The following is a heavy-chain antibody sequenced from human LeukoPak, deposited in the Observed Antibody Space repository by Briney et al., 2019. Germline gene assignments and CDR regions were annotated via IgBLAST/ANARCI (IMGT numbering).Heavy chain of an antibody. CDR3: ARRVDATRWFDP. D-gene: IGHD2-15*01. J-gene: IGHJ5*02. CDR2: ISGDGTTT. V-gene: IGHV3-74*03. CDR1: GFTFSNYV. Sequence: PGGSLRLSCAASGFTFSNYVMHWVRQAPGKGLVWVSRISGDGTTTMYADSVKGRFTISRDNAKNTLYLQMNSLRDEDTAVYYCARRVDATRWFDPWGQGTLVAVSS.